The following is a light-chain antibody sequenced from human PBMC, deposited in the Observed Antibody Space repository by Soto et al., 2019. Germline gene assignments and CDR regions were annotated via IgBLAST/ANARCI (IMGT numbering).Light chain of an antibody. J-gene: IGKJ2*01. Sequence: EIVLTQSPGTLSLSPGERATLSCRASQSVSSTYIAWYQQNPGRAPRLLIYGASSRATGIPDRFSGSGSGTDFTLTISRPEPEDFAVYFCQQYGRSPPFTFGQGTKVDIK. CDR1: QSVSSTY. CDR3: QQYGRSPPFT. CDR2: GAS. V-gene: IGKV3-20*01.